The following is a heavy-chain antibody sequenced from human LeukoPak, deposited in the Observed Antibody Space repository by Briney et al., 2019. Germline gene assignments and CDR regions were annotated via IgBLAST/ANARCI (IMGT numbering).Heavy chain of an antibody. D-gene: IGHD6-13*01. Sequence: WASVKVSCKASGYTFTGYYMHWVRQAPGQGLEWMGWINPNSGGTNYAQKFQGWVTMTRDTSISTAYMELSRLRSDDTAVYYCARAASSSLTSFDYWGQGTLVTVSS. J-gene: IGHJ4*02. CDR2: INPNSGGT. V-gene: IGHV1-2*04. CDR3: ARAASSSLTSFDY. CDR1: GYTFTGYY.